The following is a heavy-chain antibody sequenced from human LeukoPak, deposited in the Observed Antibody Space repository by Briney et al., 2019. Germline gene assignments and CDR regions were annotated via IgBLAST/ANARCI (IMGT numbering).Heavy chain of an antibody. CDR3: VNLLSGYPLYAFDI. V-gene: IGHV3-30*02. J-gene: IGHJ3*02. D-gene: IGHD5-12*01. CDR2: IRYDGSNK. CDR1: GFTFSSYG. Sequence: GGSLRLSCAASGFTFSSYGMHWVRQAPGKGLEWGAFIRYDGSNKYYADSVKGRFTISRDNSKNTLYLQMNSLGAEDTAVYYCVNLLSGYPLYAFDIWGQGKMVTVSS.